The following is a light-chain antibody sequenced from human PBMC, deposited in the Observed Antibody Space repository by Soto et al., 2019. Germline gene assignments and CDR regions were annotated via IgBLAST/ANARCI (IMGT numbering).Light chain of an antibody. CDR3: QQLNSSPFT. Sequence: DIQLTQSPSFLSASVGDRVTITCRASQGISSYLAWYQQKPGKAPMLLIYDASTLQGGVPSRFSGSGSGTEFTLTISSLQPEDFATYYCQQLNSSPFTFGPGTKVDIK. J-gene: IGKJ3*01. CDR1: QGISSY. CDR2: DAS. V-gene: IGKV1-9*01.